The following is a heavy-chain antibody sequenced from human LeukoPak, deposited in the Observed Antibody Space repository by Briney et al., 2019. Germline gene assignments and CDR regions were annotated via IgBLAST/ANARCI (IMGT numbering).Heavy chain of an antibody. D-gene: IGHD6-13*01. CDR1: GFTFSSYS. Sequence: GGSLRLSCAASGFTFSSYSMNWVRQAPGKGLEWVSSISSSSSYIYYADSVKGRFTISRDNAKNSLYLQMNSLRAEDTAVYYCARDLSGYSSSWSLYYYYYMDVWGKGTTVTVSS. J-gene: IGHJ6*03. V-gene: IGHV3-21*01. CDR2: ISSSSSYI. CDR3: ARDLSGYSSSWSLYYYYYMDV.